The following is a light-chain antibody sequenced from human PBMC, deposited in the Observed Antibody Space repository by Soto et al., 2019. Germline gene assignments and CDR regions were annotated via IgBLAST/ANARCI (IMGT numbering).Light chain of an antibody. CDR2: DVS. Sequence: QSALTQPRSLSGSPGQSVTISCTGPTIGAHSFVSWYQDRPDKVPKLLIYDVSQRPSGIPDRFSGSRSANTASLTISWLQADDAAAYYCCSYTGNKVFVFGTGTKVTVL. CDR3: CSYTGNKVFV. CDR1: TIGAHSF. J-gene: IGLJ1*01. V-gene: IGLV2-11*01.